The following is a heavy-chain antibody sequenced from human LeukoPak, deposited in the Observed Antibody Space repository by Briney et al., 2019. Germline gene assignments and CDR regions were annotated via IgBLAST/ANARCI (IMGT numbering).Heavy chain of an antibody. Sequence: SETLSLTCTVSGGSISSGGYYWSWIRQHPGKGLEWIGYIYYSGSTYYNPSLKSRVTISVDTSKNQFSLKLSSVTAADTAVYYCASRTHRTYYYGSGRLAGYYYGMDVWGQGTTVTVSS. D-gene: IGHD3-10*01. J-gene: IGHJ6*02. CDR2: IYYSGST. V-gene: IGHV4-31*03. CDR3: ASRTHRTYYYGSGRLAGYYYGMDV. CDR1: GGSISSGGYY.